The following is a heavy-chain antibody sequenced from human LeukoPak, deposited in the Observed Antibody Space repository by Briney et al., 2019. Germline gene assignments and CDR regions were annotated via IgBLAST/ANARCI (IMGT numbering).Heavy chain of an antibody. Sequence: PSETLSLTCTVSGGSISSGGYYWSWIRQHPGKGLEWIGYIYYSGSTYYNPSLKSRVTISVDTSKNQFSLKLSSVTAADTAVYYCARAPPAAHNYYYYYGMDVWGQGTTVTVSS. CDR1: GGSISSGGYY. CDR2: IYYSGST. V-gene: IGHV4-31*03. D-gene: IGHD2-2*01. CDR3: ARAPPAAHNYYYYYGMDV. J-gene: IGHJ6*02.